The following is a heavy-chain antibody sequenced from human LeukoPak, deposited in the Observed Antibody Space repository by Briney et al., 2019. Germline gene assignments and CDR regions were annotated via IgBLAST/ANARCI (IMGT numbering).Heavy chain of an antibody. V-gene: IGHV4-59*01. CDR1: GGSISSYY. CDR2: IYYSGST. CDR3: ARDRNYYGSGSYYNNFDY. J-gene: IGHJ4*02. Sequence: SETLSLTCTVSGGSISSYYWSWIRQPPGKGLEWIGYIYYSGSTNYNPSLKSRVTISVDTSKNQFSLKLSSVTAADTAVYYCARDRNYYGSGSYYNNFDYWGQGTLVTVSS. D-gene: IGHD3-10*01.